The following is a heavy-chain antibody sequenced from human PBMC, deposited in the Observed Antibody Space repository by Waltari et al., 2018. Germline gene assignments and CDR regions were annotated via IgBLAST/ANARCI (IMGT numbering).Heavy chain of an antibody. Sequence: QVQLVQSGAEVQKPGASVKVSCKASGYTFTSYAMHWVRQAPGPRLEWMGWINAGNGNTKYSQKFQGRVTITRDTSASTAYMELSSLRSEDTAVYYCARLITVTTPNYYYYYGMDVWGQGTTVTVSS. V-gene: IGHV1-3*01. D-gene: IGHD4-17*01. CDR2: INAGNGNT. CDR1: GYTFTSYA. J-gene: IGHJ6*02. CDR3: ARLITVTTPNYYYYYGMDV.